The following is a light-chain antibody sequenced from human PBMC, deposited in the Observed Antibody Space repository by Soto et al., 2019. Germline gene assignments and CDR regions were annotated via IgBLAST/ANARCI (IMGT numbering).Light chain of an antibody. J-gene: IGLJ3*02. V-gene: IGLV1-44*01. CDR1: SSNIGSNV. CDR2: TNN. Sequence: LTQPPSASGTPGQRVTITCSGSSSNIGSNVVNWYQQLPGTAPKLLIYTNNQRPSGVPDRFSGSKSGTSASLAISGLQSEDEADYYCATWDDSLNGRVFGGGTKLTVL. CDR3: ATWDDSLNGRV.